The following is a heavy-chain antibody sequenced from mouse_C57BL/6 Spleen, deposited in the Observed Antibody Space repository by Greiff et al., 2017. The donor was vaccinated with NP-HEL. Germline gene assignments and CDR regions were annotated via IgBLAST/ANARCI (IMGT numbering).Heavy chain of an antibody. CDR2: IDPSDSYT. CDR1: GYTFTSYW. Sequence: QVQLQQPGAELVMPGASVKLSCKASGYTFTSYWMHWVKQRPGQGLEWIGEIDPSDSYTNYNQKFKGKSTLTVDKSSSTAYMQLSSLTSEDSAVYYCARSGYYGNYEWYFDVWGTGTTVTVSS. CDR3: ARSGYYGNYEWYFDV. D-gene: IGHD2-1*01. V-gene: IGHV1-69*01. J-gene: IGHJ1*03.